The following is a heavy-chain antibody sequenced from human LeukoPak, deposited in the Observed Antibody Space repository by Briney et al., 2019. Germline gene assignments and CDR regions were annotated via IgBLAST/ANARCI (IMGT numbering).Heavy chain of an antibody. V-gene: IGHV3-7*04. CDR2: IKQDGSEK. CDR3: AGGSGWLIDY. CDR1: GFTFSGYW. Sequence: GGSLRLSCTASGFTFSGYWMNWVRQAPGKGLAWVAIIKQDGSEKFYVDSVKGRFTISRDNAKSSLYLQINSLRAEDTAVYYCAGGSGWLIDYWGQGSLVTVSS. J-gene: IGHJ4*02. D-gene: IGHD2-15*01.